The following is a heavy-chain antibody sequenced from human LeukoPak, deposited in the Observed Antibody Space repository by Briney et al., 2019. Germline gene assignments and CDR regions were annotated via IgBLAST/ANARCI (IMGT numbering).Heavy chain of an antibody. CDR2: INHSGGT. V-gene: IGHV4-34*01. D-gene: IGHD6-13*01. Sequence: PSETLSLTCGVYGGSLSGYYWSWIRQSPGKGLEWIGEINHSGGTYYSPSLKSRVTISADTSKNQFSLKLRSVTAADTAVYYCARISSSNWYNERGAFDVWGQGTMVTVSS. CDR1: GGSLSGYY. CDR3: ARISSSNWYNERGAFDV. J-gene: IGHJ3*01.